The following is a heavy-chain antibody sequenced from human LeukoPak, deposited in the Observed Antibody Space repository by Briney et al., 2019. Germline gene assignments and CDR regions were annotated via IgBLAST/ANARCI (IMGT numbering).Heavy chain of an antibody. CDR1: GGSISTGNYY. CDR2: IYYSGST. V-gene: IGHV4-39*01. CDR3: ARHYSGWYNFFDF. Sequence: SETLSLTCTVSGGSISTGNYYWGWVRQPPGKGLEWIGTIYYSGSTYYNPSLKSRVTISVDTSKNQFSLKPTSVAAADTAVYYCARHYSGWYNFFDFWGQGTLVTVSS. D-gene: IGHD6-19*01. J-gene: IGHJ4*02.